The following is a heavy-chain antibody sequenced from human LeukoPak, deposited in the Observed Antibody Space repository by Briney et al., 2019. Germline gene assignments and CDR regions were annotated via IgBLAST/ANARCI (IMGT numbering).Heavy chain of an antibody. D-gene: IGHD2-15*01. CDR3: AGEYCSGGSCRQGFDY. V-gene: IGHV1-2*02. Sequence: ASVKVSCKASGYTFTGYYMHWVRQAPGQGLEWMGWINPNSGDTNHAQNFQGRVTLTRDTSISTAHMELSSLRSDDSAVYYCAGEYCSGGSCRQGFDYWGQGTLVTVSS. J-gene: IGHJ4*02. CDR1: GYTFTGYY. CDR2: INPNSGDT.